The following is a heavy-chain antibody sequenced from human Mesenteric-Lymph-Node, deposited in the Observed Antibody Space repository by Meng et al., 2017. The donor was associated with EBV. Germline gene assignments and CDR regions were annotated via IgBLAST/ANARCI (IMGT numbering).Heavy chain of an antibody. J-gene: IGHJ4*02. CDR2: TYYSGST. Sequence: QVPLQGSGPGLVKPSHTLSLTCAVSGGSIGSGGYYWSWIRQPPGKGLEWIGYTYYSGSTYYNPSLKSRVTISVDTSKNQFSLKLSSVTAADTAVYYCARGLEVATMSYWGQGTLVTVSS. D-gene: IGHD5-12*01. V-gene: IGHV4-30-4*01. CDR1: GGSIGSGGYY. CDR3: ARGLEVATMSY.